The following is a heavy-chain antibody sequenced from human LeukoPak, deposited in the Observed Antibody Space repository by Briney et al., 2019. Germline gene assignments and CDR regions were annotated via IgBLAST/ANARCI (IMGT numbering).Heavy chain of an antibody. Sequence: SETLSLTCTVSGGSISNSSYYWGWIRQPPGKGLEWIGSMYYSGSTYYNPSLKSRVTISVDTSKNQFSLKLSSVTAADTAVYYCARDIVEDPFWGQGTMVTVPS. CDR2: MYYSGST. V-gene: IGHV4-39*07. CDR1: GGSISNSSYY. D-gene: IGHD3-22*01. CDR3: ARDIVEDPF. J-gene: IGHJ3*01.